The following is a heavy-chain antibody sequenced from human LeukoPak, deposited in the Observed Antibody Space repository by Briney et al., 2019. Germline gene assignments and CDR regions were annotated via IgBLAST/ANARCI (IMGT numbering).Heavy chain of an antibody. V-gene: IGHV4-34*01. J-gene: IGHJ4*02. CDR3: ASRGYNWNG. D-gene: IGHD1-20*01. Sequence: PSETLSLTCAVYGGSFSGYHWSWIRQPPGKGLEWIGEINHSGSTNYNPSLKSRVTISVDTSKNQFSLKLSSVTAADTAVYYCASRGYNWNGWGQGTLVTVSS. CDR1: GGSFSGYH. CDR2: INHSGST.